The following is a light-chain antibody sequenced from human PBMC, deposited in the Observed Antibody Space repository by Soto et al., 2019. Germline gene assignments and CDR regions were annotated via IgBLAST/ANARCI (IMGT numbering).Light chain of an antibody. J-gene: IGLJ2*01. CDR2: LNSDGRH. Sequence: QLVLTQSPSASASLGASVKLTCTLSSGHSSYAIAWHQQQPEKGPRYLMKLNSDGRHSKGDGIPDRFSGSSSGAERYLTISSLQSEDEAEYYCQTWDTGIQVFGGGTKLTVL. V-gene: IGLV4-69*01. CDR3: QTWDTGIQV. CDR1: SGHSSYA.